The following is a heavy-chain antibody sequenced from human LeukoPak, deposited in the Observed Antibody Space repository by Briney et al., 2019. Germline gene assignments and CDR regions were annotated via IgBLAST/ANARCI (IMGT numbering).Heavy chain of an antibody. Sequence: GGSLRLSCAASGFTFSSYAMSWVRQAPGKGLEWVSAISGSGGSTYYADSVKGRFTISRDNSKNTLYLQMNSLRAEDTAVYYCAKSLNDFWSGYYAYYMDVWGKGTTVTVSS. J-gene: IGHJ6*03. CDR2: ISGSGGST. CDR3: AKSLNDFWSGYYAYYMDV. D-gene: IGHD3-3*01. V-gene: IGHV3-23*01. CDR1: GFTFSSYA.